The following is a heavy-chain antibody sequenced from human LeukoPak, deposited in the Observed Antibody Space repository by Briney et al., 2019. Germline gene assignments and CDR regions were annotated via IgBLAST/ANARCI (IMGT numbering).Heavy chain of an antibody. CDR2: INPNSGGT. CDR1: GYTFTGYY. V-gene: IGHV1-2*02. J-gene: IGHJ3*02. CDR3: ASGRVGYSSGWYLDAFDI. D-gene: IGHD6-19*01. Sequence: ASVKVSRKASGYTFTGYYMHWVRQAPGQGLEWMGWINPNSGGTNYAQKFQGRVTMTRDTSISTAYMELSRLRSDDTAVYYCASGRVGYSSGWYLDAFDIWGQGTMVTVSS.